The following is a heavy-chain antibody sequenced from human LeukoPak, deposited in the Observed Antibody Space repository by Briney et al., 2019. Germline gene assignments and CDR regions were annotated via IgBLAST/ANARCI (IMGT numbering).Heavy chain of an antibody. Sequence: PGGSLRLSCAASGFTVSSNYMSWVRQAPGKGLEWVSVIYSGGSTYYADAVKGRFTISRDTSKNTLYLQMNSLRAEDTALYYCARIYSSGSRYYFDYWGQGTLVTVSS. CDR2: IYSGGST. D-gene: IGHD6-19*01. CDR1: GFTVSSNY. CDR3: ARIYSSGSRYYFDY. V-gene: IGHV3-53*01. J-gene: IGHJ4*02.